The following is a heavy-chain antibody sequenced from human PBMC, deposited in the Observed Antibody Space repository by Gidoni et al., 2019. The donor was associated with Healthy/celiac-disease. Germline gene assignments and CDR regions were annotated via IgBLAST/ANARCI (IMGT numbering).Heavy chain of an antibody. D-gene: IGHD3-22*01. Sequence: EVQLVESGGGLVKPGGSLRLSCAASGFPFKYAWMTWVRRAPGKGLEWVGRVKSETAGGTRDYAAPVKGRFTISRDDSNNTLYLHMNSLKTEDTAVYYCTTDQRIYFDSSGYYYQDYWGQGTLVTVSS. CDR2: VKSETAGGTR. CDR3: TTDQRIYFDSSGYYYQDY. V-gene: IGHV3-15*01. CDR1: GFPFKYAW. J-gene: IGHJ4*02.